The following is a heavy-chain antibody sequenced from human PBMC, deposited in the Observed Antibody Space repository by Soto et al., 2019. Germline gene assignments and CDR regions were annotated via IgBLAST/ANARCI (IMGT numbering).Heavy chain of an antibody. Sequence: PSETLSLTCTVSGGSVSSSSYYWSWIRQPPGKGLEWIGYIYYSGSTNYNPSLKSRVTISVDTSKNQFSLKLSSVTAADTAVYYCARGYDFWSGFRDYYYGMDVWGQGTTVTVSS. J-gene: IGHJ6*02. CDR1: GGSVSSSSYY. D-gene: IGHD3-3*01. V-gene: IGHV4-61*01. CDR2: IYYSGST. CDR3: ARGYDFWSGFRDYYYGMDV.